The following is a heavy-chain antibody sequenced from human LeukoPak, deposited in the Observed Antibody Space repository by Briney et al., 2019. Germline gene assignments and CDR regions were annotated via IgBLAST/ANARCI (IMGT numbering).Heavy chain of an antibody. D-gene: IGHD6-19*01. J-gene: IGHJ4*02. CDR3: ARAGQQWLGYYFDY. CDR2: IYYSGST. Sequence: SETLSLTCTVSGGSISGHYWTWIRQPPGKGLEWMEYIYYSGSTNYNPSLKSRVTISVDASKNQFSLKLRSVTAADTAVYYCARAGQQWLGYYFDYWGQGTQVTVSS. CDR1: GGSISGHY. V-gene: IGHV4-59*11.